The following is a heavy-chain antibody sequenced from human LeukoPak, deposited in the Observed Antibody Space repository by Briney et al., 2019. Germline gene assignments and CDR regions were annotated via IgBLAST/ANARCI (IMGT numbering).Heavy chain of an antibody. CDR2: VAYDGRTQ. CDR1: GFTFSRYG. V-gene: IGHV3-30*18. D-gene: IGHD2-15*01. J-gene: IGHJ4*02. Sequence: GGSLRLSCAASGFTFSRYGMSWVRQAPGKGLEWVAVVAYDGRTQYYADSVKGRFTISRDNSRNTLSLQMDSLRADDTAFYYCAKETHQMVAKFFDSWGLGTLVTVSS. CDR3: AKETHQMVAKFFDS.